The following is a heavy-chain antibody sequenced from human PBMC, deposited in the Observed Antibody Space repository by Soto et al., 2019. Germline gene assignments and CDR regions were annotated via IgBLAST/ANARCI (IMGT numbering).Heavy chain of an antibody. Sequence: EVQLVESGGGLVQPGGSLRLSCAASGFTFSSYWMHWVRQAPGKGLVWVSRINSDGSSTSFADSVKGRFTISRDNAKKTPYLQMNSLCAEDTAVYYCASSLRPPFDYWGQGTLVTVSS. CDR2: INSDGSST. CDR3: ASSLRPPFDY. CDR1: GFTFSSYW. J-gene: IGHJ4*02. V-gene: IGHV3-74*01.